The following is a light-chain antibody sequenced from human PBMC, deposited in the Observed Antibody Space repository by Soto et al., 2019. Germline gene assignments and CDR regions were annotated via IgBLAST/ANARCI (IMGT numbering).Light chain of an antibody. Sequence: EIVMTQSPATLSVSPGERATLSCRASQSVSSDLAWYHQKPGQAPRLLIYGASTRATGIPARFSGSGSGTDFTLTISSLQPEDVATYYCQNYNSAPLTFGGGTKVEIK. V-gene: IGKV3-15*01. CDR2: GAS. CDR1: QSVSSD. J-gene: IGKJ4*01. CDR3: QNYNSAPLT.